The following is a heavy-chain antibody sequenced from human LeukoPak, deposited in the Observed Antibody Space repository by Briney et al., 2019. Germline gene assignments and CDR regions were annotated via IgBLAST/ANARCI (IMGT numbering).Heavy chain of an antibody. CDR3: ARDQGTSGDY. D-gene: IGHD3-10*01. CDR2: GDYSGGT. J-gene: IGHJ4*02. CDR1: GDSFSSVTDY. Sequence: SETLSLTCTVSGDSFSSVTDYWAWIRQPPGKGLEWIASGDYSGGTYYNPSLESRVAISVDTSKNQFSLKLSSVTAADTAVYYCARDQGTSGDYWGQGTLVTVSS. V-gene: IGHV4-39*07.